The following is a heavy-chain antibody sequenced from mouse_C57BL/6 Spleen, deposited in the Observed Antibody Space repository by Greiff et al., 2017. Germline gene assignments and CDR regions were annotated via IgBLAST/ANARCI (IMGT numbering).Heavy chain of an antibody. Sequence: GGGLVQPKGSLKLSCAASGFSFNTYAMNWVRQAPGKGLEWVARIRSKSNNYATYYADSVKDRFTISRDDSESMLYLQMNNLKTEDTAMYYCVRHESYDYDAMDYWGQGTSVTVSS. V-gene: IGHV10-1*01. CDR2: IRSKSNNYAT. CDR1: GFSFNTYA. CDR3: VRHESYDYDAMDY. J-gene: IGHJ4*01. D-gene: IGHD2-10*02.